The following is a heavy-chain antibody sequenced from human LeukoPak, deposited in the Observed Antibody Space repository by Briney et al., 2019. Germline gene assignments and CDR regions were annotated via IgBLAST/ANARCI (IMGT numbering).Heavy chain of an antibody. V-gene: IGHV3-7*01. CDR1: GFTFSSYW. Sequence: PGGSLRLSCAASGFTFSSYWMSWVRQAPGKGLEWVANIKQDGSEKYYVDSVKGRFTISRDNAKNSLYLRMNSLRAEDTAVYYCAKALHWGYDSSGYHYWGQGTLVTVSS. CDR2: IKQDGSEK. J-gene: IGHJ4*02. D-gene: IGHD3-22*01. CDR3: AKALHWGYDSSGYHY.